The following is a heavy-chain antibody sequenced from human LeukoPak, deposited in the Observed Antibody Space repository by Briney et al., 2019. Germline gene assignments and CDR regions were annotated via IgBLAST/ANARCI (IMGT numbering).Heavy chain of an antibody. V-gene: IGHV3-23*01. D-gene: IGHD6-19*01. J-gene: IGHJ4*02. Sequence: GGSLRLSCAASGFTFSSYAMSWVRQAPGKGLEWVSAISGSGDSTYYADSVKGRFTISRDNSKNMLYLQMNSLRAEDTAVYYCAKDRETGYSSGWYNYFDYWGQGTLVTVSS. CDR3: AKDRETGYSSGWYNYFDY. CDR1: GFTFSSYA. CDR2: ISGSGDST.